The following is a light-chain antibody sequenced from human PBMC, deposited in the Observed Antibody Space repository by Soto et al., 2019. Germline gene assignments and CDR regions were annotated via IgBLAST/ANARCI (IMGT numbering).Light chain of an antibody. CDR2: GAS. V-gene: IGKV3-20*01. CDR3: QQYGSSPPIT. J-gene: IGKJ5*01. CDR1: QSVSSTY. Sequence: TQAPATLFVSSAERANRSCRASQSVSSTYLAWYQQKPGQAPRPLIYGASSRATGIPDTFSGSGSGTDFTLTISRLEPEDFAVYYCQQYGSSPPITLGHGTRVEIK.